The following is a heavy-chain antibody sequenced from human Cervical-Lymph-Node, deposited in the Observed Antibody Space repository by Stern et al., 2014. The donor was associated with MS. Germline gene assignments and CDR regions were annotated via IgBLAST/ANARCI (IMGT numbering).Heavy chain of an antibody. D-gene: IGHD1-26*01. CDR3: ARVSGSYPPTDYFYYGMDV. Sequence: MQLVQSGAEVKEPGESLKISCQGSGYSFITYWIGWVRQMPGKGLEWMGVIYPGDFDTKYSPSFEGQVTISADKSINTAYLQWSSLKASDTAIYYCARVSGSYPPTDYFYYGMDVWGQGTAVTVSS. CDR1: GYSFITYW. V-gene: IGHV5-51*01. CDR2: IYPGDFDT. J-gene: IGHJ6*02.